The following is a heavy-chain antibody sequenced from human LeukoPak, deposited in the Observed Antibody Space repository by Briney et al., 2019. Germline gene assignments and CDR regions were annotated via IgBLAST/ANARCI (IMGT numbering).Heavy chain of an antibody. D-gene: IGHD3-3*01. CDR2: VHLDGRT. Sequence: SETLSLTCGVSGGFVSSTNWWTWVRQPPGKGLEWIGEVHLDGRTNYNPSLESRLTMSVDLSENHISLKLTSVTTADTAVYYCAREGGFYRPLAYSGQGTLVTVSS. V-gene: IGHV4-4*02. CDR3: AREGGFYRPLAY. CDR1: GGFVSSTNW. J-gene: IGHJ4*02.